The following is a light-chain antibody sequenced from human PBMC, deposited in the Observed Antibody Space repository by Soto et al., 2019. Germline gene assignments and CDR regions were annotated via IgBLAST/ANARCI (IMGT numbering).Light chain of an antibody. J-gene: IGKJ3*01. CDR2: DAS. CDR3: QQRSNCL. CDR1: QSVSNY. V-gene: IGKV3-11*01. Sequence: ENVFTQSPATLSLSPGERATLSCRASQSVSNYVAWYQQKPGQAPRLLIYDASNRATGIPARFSGSGSGTDFTLTIXSLEPEDFAVYYCQQRSNCLFGPGTKVDIK.